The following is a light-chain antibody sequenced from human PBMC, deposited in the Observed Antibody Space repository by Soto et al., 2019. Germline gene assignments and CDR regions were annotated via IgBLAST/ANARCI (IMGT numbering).Light chain of an antibody. J-gene: IGLJ1*01. Sequence: QSVLTQPASVSGSPGQSIAISCTGTSGDVGGYDYVSWYQQHPDKAPKLMIYEVTKRPSWVSNRFSVSKSGNTASLTISGLQPEDEADYYCSSHTSGSTRVFGRGTKVTVL. CDR3: SSHTSGSTRV. CDR2: EVT. V-gene: IGLV2-14*01. CDR1: SGDVGGYDY.